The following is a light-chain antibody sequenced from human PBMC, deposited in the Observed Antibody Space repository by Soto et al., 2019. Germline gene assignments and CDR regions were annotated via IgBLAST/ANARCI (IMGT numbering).Light chain of an antibody. Sequence: EIVLTQSPGTLSLSPGARATLSCRASQSVSSSYLAWYQQKPGQAPRLLIYGASSRATGTPDRFSGSGSGPDFTLTISSLEPEDFAVYYCQQRSNWPFTLGQGTRVESK. CDR2: GAS. J-gene: IGKJ5*01. CDR3: QQRSNWPFT. CDR1: QSVSSSY. V-gene: IGKV3D-20*02.